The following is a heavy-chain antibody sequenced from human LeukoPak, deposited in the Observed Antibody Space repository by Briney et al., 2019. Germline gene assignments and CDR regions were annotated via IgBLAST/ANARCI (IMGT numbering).Heavy chain of an antibody. D-gene: IGHD3-22*01. CDR2: IFYGGIT. CDR1: GGSISTYY. CDR3: ASFHYDSNF. V-gene: IGHV4-59*01. Sequence: SETLSLTCTVSGGSISTYYWSWIRQSPGKGLEWIGSIFYGGITNYNPSLKSRVTISLDTSDNQFSLKVTSVTTADTAVYYCASFHYDSNFWGQGSLVTVSS. J-gene: IGHJ4*02.